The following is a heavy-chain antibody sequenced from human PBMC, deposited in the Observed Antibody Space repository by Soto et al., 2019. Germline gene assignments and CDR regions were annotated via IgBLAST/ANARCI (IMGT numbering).Heavy chain of an antibody. Sequence: TLSLTCNVSGVSLGSYYWSLIRHPPGKGLEWIGYVFYTGRANYNASLKSRVSISLDTSNYQFSLKLSSVTAADTAVYYCARDGDGRMTTNPYYYNGMDVWGPGTTVTVPS. CDR2: VFYTGRA. V-gene: IGHV4-59*01. J-gene: IGHJ6*02. CDR1: GVSLGSYY. D-gene: IGHD4-4*01. CDR3: ARDGDGRMTTNPYYYNGMDV.